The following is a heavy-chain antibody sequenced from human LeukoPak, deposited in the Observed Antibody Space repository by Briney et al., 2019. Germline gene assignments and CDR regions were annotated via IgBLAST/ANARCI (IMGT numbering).Heavy chain of an antibody. V-gene: IGHV4-4*07. CDR2: IYTSGST. J-gene: IGHJ4*02. Sequence: SETLSLTCTVSGGSISSYYWSWIRQPAGKGLEWIGRIYTSGSTNYNPSLKSRVTMSVDTSKNQFSLKLSSVTAADTAVYYCARPTYYYDSSGYYYRDYWGQGTLVTVSS. CDR1: GGSISSYY. D-gene: IGHD3-22*01. CDR3: ARPTYYYDSSGYYYRDY.